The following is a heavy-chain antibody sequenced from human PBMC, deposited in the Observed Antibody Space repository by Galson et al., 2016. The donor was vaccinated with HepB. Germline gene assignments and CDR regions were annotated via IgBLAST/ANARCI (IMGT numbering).Heavy chain of an antibody. Sequence: SLRLSCATSGFSLSSYVMTWVRQAPGKGLEWVSSIYSGGSTYYADSVKGRFTISRDNSKNTVYLQMNSLRAEDTAVYYCARGGVGATTSERRQYFDYWGQGTLVTVSS. CDR1: GFSLSSYV. CDR2: IYSGGST. D-gene: IGHD1-26*01. V-gene: IGHV3-53*01. J-gene: IGHJ4*02. CDR3: ARGGVGATTSERRQYFDY.